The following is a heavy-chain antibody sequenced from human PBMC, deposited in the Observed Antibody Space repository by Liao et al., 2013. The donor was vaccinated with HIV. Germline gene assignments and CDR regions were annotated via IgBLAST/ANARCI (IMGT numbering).Heavy chain of an antibody. CDR2: IYTSGST. D-gene: IGHD2-8*01. CDR3: ARDLGYCTNGVCSHWFDP. CDR1: GGSISYYY. Sequence: QVQLQESGPGLVKPSETLSLTCTVSGGSISYYYWSWIRQPAGKGLEWIGRIYTSGSTNYNPSLKSRVTMSVDTSKNQFSLKLSSVTAADTAVYYCARDLGYCTNGVCSHWFDPWGQGTLVTVSS. V-gene: IGHV4-4*07. J-gene: IGHJ5*02.